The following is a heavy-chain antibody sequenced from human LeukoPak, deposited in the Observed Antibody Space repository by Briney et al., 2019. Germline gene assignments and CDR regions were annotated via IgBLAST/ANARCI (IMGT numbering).Heavy chain of an antibody. Sequence: ASVKVSCKASGYTFTGYYMHWVRQAPGQGLEWMGWIRGDNGNTNYAQKLQGRVTMTTDTSTSTAYMELRSLGSDETAVYYCARVDLLTGYYFFDYWGQGTLVTVSS. CDR1: GYTFTGYY. J-gene: IGHJ4*02. CDR2: IRGDNGNT. D-gene: IGHD3-9*01. CDR3: ARVDLLTGYYFFDY. V-gene: IGHV1-18*04.